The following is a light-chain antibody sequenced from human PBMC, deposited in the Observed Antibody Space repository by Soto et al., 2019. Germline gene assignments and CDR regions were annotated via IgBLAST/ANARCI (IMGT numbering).Light chain of an antibody. CDR3: QQTHTFPLT. J-gene: IGKJ3*01. CDR2: ATS. V-gene: IGKV1-12*01. Sequence: DIQMTQSPSSVSASVGDRVTITCRASQGVSSWLAWYQQKPGKAPNLLIYATSNLQSGVPSRFSGSGSETDFTLTISSLHPEDFATYYCQQTHTFPLTFGPGTKVDIK. CDR1: QGVSSW.